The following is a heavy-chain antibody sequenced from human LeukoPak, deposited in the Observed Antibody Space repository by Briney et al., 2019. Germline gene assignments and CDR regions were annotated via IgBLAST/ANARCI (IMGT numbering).Heavy chain of an antibody. CDR3: ARVARAVPDP. CDR2: IKQDGSEK. Sequence: GGSLRLSCAASGFTFTTYWMAWVRQAPGKGLEWVANIKQDGSEKYYMDSVKGRFTISRDNDNDSIYLQMSSLRVEDTGYYYCARVARAVPDPWGQGTLVTVSS. CDR1: GFTFTTYW. D-gene: IGHD1-26*01. V-gene: IGHV3-7*04. J-gene: IGHJ5*02.